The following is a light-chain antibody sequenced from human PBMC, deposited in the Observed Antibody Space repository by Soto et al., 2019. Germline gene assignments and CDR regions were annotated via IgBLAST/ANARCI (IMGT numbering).Light chain of an antibody. CDR2: GAS. CDR3: QQYGSSPIT. Sequence: EIVLTQSPGTLSLSPGERATLSCRASQSVSSSYLAWYQQKPGQAPRLLIYGASSRATGIPDRFSGSGSGADFTLTIIRLEPDDFAVYYCQQYGSSPITFGQGTRLEIK. V-gene: IGKV3-20*01. J-gene: IGKJ5*01. CDR1: QSVSSSY.